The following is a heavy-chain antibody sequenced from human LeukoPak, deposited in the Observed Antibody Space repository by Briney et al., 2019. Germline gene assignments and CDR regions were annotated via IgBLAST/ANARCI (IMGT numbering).Heavy chain of an antibody. CDR1: GGTFSIYA. Sequence: GASVKVSCKASGGTFSIYAISWVRQAPGQGREWMGGIIPIFGTANYAQKFQGRVTITTDETTSTAYMELRGLRSEDTAVYYCAGGSPWYNWNDDFGETYYFDYWGQGTLVIV. J-gene: IGHJ4*02. V-gene: IGHV1-69*05. CDR2: IIPIFGTA. D-gene: IGHD1-1*01. CDR3: AGGSPWYNWNDDFGETYYFDY.